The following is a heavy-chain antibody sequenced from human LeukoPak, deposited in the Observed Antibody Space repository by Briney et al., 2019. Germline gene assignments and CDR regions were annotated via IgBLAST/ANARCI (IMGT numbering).Heavy chain of an antibody. J-gene: IGHJ4*02. CDR2: INPNSGGT. CDR3: ARDWHYYDSSGSVDY. CDR1: GSTFTGYY. D-gene: IGHD3-22*01. Sequence: ASVKVSCKASGSTFTGYYMHWVRQAPGQGLEWMGWINPNSGGTNYAQKFQGRVTMTRDTSISTAYMELSRLRSDDTAVYYCARDWHYYDSSGSVDYWGQGTLVTVSS. V-gene: IGHV1-2*02.